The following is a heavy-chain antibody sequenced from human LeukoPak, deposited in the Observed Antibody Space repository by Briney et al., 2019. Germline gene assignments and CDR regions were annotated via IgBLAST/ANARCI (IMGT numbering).Heavy chain of an antibody. D-gene: IGHD3-10*01. Sequence: GGSLRLSCAASGFTFSSYWMSWVRQAPGKGLEWVADIKQDGSEKYYVDSVKGRFTISRDNAKNSLYLQMNSLKTEDTAVYYCAKEMVYGSGGGPFDYWGQGTLVTVSS. CDR2: IKQDGSEK. J-gene: IGHJ4*02. V-gene: IGHV3-7*01. CDR3: AKEMVYGSGGGPFDY. CDR1: GFTFSSYW.